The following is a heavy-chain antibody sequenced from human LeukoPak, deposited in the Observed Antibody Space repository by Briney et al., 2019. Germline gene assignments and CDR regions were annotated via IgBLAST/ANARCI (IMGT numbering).Heavy chain of an antibody. CDR1: GFTFSSYA. CDR3: AKDLWGFVEVAAILDY. Sequence: PGGSLRLSCAASGFTFSSYAMSWVRQAPGKGLEWVSAISRSGGSTAYADSVKGRFTISRDNSKNTLYLQMNSLRVKDTAVYYCAKDLWGFVEVAAILDYWGQGTLVTVSS. CDR2: ISRSGGST. J-gene: IGHJ4*02. D-gene: IGHD2-2*02. V-gene: IGHV3-23*01.